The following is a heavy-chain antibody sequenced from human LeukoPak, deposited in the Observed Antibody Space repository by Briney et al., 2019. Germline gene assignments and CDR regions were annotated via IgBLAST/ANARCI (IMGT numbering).Heavy chain of an antibody. CDR1: GGSFSGYY. CDR2: INHSGST. J-gene: IGHJ4*02. V-gene: IGHV4-34*01. Sequence: SETLSLTCAVYGGSFSGYYWSWIRQPPGKGLEWIGEINHSGSTNYNPSLKSRVTISVDTSKNQFSLKLSSVTAADTAVYYCARGVGWDRSARFARFGYWGQGTLVTVSS. D-gene: IGHD1-26*01. CDR3: ARGVGWDRSARFARFGY.